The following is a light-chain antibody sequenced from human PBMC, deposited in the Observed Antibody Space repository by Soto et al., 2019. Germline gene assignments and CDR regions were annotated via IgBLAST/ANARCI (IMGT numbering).Light chain of an antibody. V-gene: IGKV1-12*01. J-gene: IGKJ4*01. CDR1: QGFSTW. CDR2: SAS. Sequence: DILMTQSPSSVSASVGDRVTITCRASQGFSTWLAWYRRKPGRAPELLIYSASSLHSGVPSRFSGSGSGTDFTLTISSLQPEDFATYYCQQANSFPRTFGGGTEVEIK. CDR3: QQANSFPRT.